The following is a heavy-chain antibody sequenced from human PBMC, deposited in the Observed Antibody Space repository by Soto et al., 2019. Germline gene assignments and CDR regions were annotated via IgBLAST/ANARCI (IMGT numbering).Heavy chain of an antibody. CDR3: ARAYYYDSSGYYPARYYFDY. J-gene: IGHJ4*02. Sequence: GGSLRLSCAASGFTFSSYAMHWVRQAPGKGLEWVAVISYDGSNKYYADSVKGRFTISRDNSKNTLYLQMNSLRAEDTAVYYCARAYYYDSSGYYPARYYFDYWGQGT. CDR2: ISYDGSNK. V-gene: IGHV3-30-3*01. D-gene: IGHD3-22*01. CDR1: GFTFSSYA.